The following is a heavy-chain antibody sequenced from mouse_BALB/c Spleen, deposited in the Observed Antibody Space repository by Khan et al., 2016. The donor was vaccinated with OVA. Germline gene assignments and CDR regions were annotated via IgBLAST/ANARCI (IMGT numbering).Heavy chain of an antibody. CDR3: ARQPYYHYNIMDY. CDR2: IWSDGST. CDR1: GFSLTNYG. J-gene: IGHJ4*01. D-gene: IGHD2-10*01. Sequence: VQLQESGPGLAAPSQSLSITCTISGFSLTNYGVHWVRQPPGKGLEWLVVIWSDGSTIYNSVLKSRLTVTKDNSQSQVFLKMNSLQTDDTAIYFCARQPYYHYNIMDYWGQGTSVTVSS. V-gene: IGHV2-6-1*01.